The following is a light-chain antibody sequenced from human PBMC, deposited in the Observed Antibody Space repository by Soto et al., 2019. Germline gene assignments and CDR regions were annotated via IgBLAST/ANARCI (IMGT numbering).Light chain of an antibody. CDR3: CSYAGRLTVI. CDR1: SSDVGSYDL. CDR2: EVN. V-gene: IGLV2-23*02. Sequence: QSALTQPASVSGSPGQSIAISCTGSSSDVGSYDLVSWYQQRPDKAPKLLIYEVNKRPSGVSNRFSGSKSGNTASLTISRLQADDEADYYCCSYAGRLTVIFGGGTKLTVL. J-gene: IGLJ2*01.